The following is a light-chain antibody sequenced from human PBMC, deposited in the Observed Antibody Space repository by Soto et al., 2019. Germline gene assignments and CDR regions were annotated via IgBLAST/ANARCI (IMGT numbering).Light chain of an antibody. J-gene: IGKJ2*01. CDR1: QSLSSSY. V-gene: IGKV3-20*01. Sequence: EIVLMQSPGTLSLPPGERATLSCRASQSLSSSYLAWYQQKPGRSPRLLIYSASNRATGIPDRFSGSGSGTDFTLTISRLEPEDFAVYYCQQYNSSPLMYTFGQGTKLEIK. CDR2: SAS. CDR3: QQYNSSPLMYT.